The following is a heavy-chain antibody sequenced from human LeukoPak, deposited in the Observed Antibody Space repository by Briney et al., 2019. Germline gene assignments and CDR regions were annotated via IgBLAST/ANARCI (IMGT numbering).Heavy chain of an antibody. CDR1: GYTLTSYD. Sequence: GASVKVSCRASGYTLTSYDINWVRQATGQGLEWMGWMNPNSGNTGYAQKFQGRVTMTRNTSISTAYMELSSLRSEDTAVYYCARGDNWNDVVPYNWFDPWGQGTLVTVSS. D-gene: IGHD1-20*01. CDR3: ARGDNWNDVVPYNWFDP. V-gene: IGHV1-8*01. CDR2: MNPNSGNT. J-gene: IGHJ5*02.